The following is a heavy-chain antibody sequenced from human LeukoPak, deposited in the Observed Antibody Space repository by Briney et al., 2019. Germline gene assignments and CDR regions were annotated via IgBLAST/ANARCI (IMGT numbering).Heavy chain of an antibody. J-gene: IGHJ4*02. D-gene: IGHD6-19*01. Sequence: SETLSLTCTVSGYSISSGYYWGWIRQPPGKGLEWIGSIYYSGSTYYNPSLKSRVTISVDTSKNQFSLKLSSVTAADTAVYYCARLGYSSGWYNYWGQGTLVTVSS. CDR1: GYSISSGYY. CDR2: IYYSGST. CDR3: ARLGYSSGWYNY. V-gene: IGHV4-38-2*02.